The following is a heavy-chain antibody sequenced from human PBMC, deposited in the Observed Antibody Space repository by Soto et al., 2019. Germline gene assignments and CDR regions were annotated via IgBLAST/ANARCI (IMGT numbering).Heavy chain of an antibody. D-gene: IGHD3-3*01. CDR1: GGTFSSYA. Sequence: SVKVSCKASGGTFSSYAISWVRQAPGQGLEWMGGIIPIFGTANYAQKFQGRVTITADESTDTAYMELSSLRSEDTAVYYCAPYLVYDFWSGSSRWFDPWGQGTLVTVSS. V-gene: IGHV1-69*13. CDR2: IIPIFGTA. CDR3: APYLVYDFWSGSSRWFDP. J-gene: IGHJ5*02.